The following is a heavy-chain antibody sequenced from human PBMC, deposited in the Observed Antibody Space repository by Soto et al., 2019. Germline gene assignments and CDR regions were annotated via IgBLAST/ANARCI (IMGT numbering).Heavy chain of an antibody. V-gene: IGHV3-11*01. D-gene: IGHD5-12*01. Sequence: QVQLVESGGGLVKPGGSLRLSCAASGFTFSDYYMSWIRQAPGKGLEWVSYISSSGSSKYYADSVKGRFPISRDNAKNALYLQMNTLRAEDTAVYYCARDRGGYWDGYYFDNWGQGTLVTVSS. CDR3: ARDRGGYWDGYYFDN. CDR1: GFTFSDYY. CDR2: ISSSGSSK. J-gene: IGHJ4*02.